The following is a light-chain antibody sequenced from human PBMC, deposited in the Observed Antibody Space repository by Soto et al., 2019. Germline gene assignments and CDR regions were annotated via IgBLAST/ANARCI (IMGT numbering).Light chain of an antibody. J-gene: IGKJ4*01. CDR2: WAS. CDR3: QQYFSLPLT. CDR1: QSVLYSSNNKNH. V-gene: IGKV4-1*01. Sequence: DIVMTQSPDSLAVSLGERATINCKSSQSVLYSSNNKNHLAWYQQKPGQPPKLIIYWASTRESGVPDRFSGSGSGTDFTLTISSLRAEDVAVYHCQQYFSLPLTFGGGTKVEIK.